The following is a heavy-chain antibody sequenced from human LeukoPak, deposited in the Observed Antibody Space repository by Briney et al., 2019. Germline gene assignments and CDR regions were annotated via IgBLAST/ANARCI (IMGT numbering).Heavy chain of an antibody. Sequence: GGSLRLSCAASGFTFNNYWMSWVRQAPGKGLEWVANIKQDGSEKHYVDSVKGRFTISRDNAKNSLYLQMNSLRAEDTAVYYCALNPDYYGSGSFDYWGQGTLVTVSS. CDR3: ALNPDYYGSGSFDY. CDR1: GFTFNNYW. J-gene: IGHJ4*02. V-gene: IGHV3-7*01. CDR2: IKQDGSEK. D-gene: IGHD3-10*01.